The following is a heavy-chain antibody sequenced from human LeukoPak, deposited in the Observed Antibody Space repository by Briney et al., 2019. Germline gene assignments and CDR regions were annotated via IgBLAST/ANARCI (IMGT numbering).Heavy chain of an antibody. CDR1: GFTVSSNY. V-gene: IGHV3-66*04. D-gene: IGHD3-22*01. Sequence: GGSLRLSCAASGFTVSSNYMSWVRQAPGKGLEWVSVIYSGGSTYYAVSVKGRFTISRDNSKNTLYLQMNSLRAEDTAVYYCARLDPLLRYFDYWGQGTLVTVSS. CDR2: IYSGGST. CDR3: ARLDPLLRYFDY. J-gene: IGHJ4*02.